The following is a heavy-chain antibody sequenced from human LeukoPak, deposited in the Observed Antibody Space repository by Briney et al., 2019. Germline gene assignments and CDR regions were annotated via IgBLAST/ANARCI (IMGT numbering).Heavy chain of an antibody. CDR3: ARDRDCSGDCYSGDDY. D-gene: IGHD2-21*02. V-gene: IGHV3-23*01. J-gene: IGHJ4*02. CDR1: GFTFSSYA. CDR2: IRGSGGTT. Sequence: GGSLRLSCAASGFTFSSYAMSWVRQAPGKGLEWVSAIRGSGGTTFYADSVKGRFTISRDNAKNSLYLQMNSLRAEDTAVYYCARDRDCSGDCYSGDDYWGQGTLVTVSS.